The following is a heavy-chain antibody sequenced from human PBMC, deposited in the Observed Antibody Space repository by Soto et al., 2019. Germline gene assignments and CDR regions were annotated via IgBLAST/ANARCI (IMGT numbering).Heavy chain of an antibody. J-gene: IGHJ3*02. CDR1: GYTFTSYG. D-gene: IGHD3-22*01. Sequence: ASVKVSCKASGYTFTSYGISWVRQAPGQGLEWMGWISAYNGNTNYAQKLQGRVTMTTDTSTSTAYMELRSLGSDDTAVYYCAGDLGTRITMIVVVTQPFDIWGQGTMVTVSS. CDR2: ISAYNGNT. V-gene: IGHV1-18*01. CDR3: AGDLGTRITMIVVVTQPFDI.